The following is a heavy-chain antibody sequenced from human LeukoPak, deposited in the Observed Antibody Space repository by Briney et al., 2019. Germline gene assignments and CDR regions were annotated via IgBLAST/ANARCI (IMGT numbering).Heavy chain of an antibody. Sequence: GASVKVSCKASGGTFSSYAISWVRQAPGQGLEWMGGIIPIFGTANYAQKFQGRVTITADESTSTAYMELSSLRSEDTAVYYCARVVSNYYYGMGVWGQGTTVTVSS. CDR2: IIPIFGTA. J-gene: IGHJ6*02. CDR1: GGTFSSYA. CDR3: ARVVSNYYYGMGV. V-gene: IGHV1-69*13.